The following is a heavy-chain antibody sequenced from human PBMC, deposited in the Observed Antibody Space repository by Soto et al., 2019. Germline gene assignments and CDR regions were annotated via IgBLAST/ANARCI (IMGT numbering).Heavy chain of an antibody. CDR1: GGSISSSSYY. CDR2: IYYSGST. V-gene: IGHV4-39*01. J-gene: IGHJ4*02. Sequence: SETLSLTCTVSGGSISSSSYYWGWIRQPPGKGLEWIGSIYYSGSTYYNPSLKSRVTISVDTSKNQFSLKLSSVTAADTAVYYCARVAPVTGNIDYWGQGTLVTVSS. CDR3: ARVAPVTGNIDY. D-gene: IGHD2-21*02.